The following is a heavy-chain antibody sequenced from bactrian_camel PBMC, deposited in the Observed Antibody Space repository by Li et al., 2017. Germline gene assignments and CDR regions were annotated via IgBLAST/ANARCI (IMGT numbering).Heavy chain of an antibody. CDR3: AATAFWPCTVKVGYYDY. J-gene: IGHJ4*01. CDR2: IDRDDNT. CDR1: AYTHATYC. Sequence: QLVESGGGSVQSGGSLTLSCVVSAYTHATYCAGWFRQAPGKGREGVAAIDRDDNTAYADSVKGRFTISQDDAKNTLYLQMDSLKPEDTAMYYCAATAFWPCTVKVGYYDYRGQGTQVTVS. D-gene: IGHD1*01. V-gene: IGHV3S1*01.